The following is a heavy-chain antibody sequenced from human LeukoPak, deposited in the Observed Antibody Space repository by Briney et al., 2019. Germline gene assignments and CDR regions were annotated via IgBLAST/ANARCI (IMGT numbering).Heavy chain of an antibody. Sequence: GSLRLSCAASGFTFSSYAMNWVRQAPGKGLEWVSSISSSSTYIYYADSVKGRFTISRDNAKNSLYLQMNSLRAEDTAVYYCARDLGYCSSSSCDWGQGTLVTVSS. V-gene: IGHV3-21*01. J-gene: IGHJ4*02. CDR3: ARDLGYCSSSSCD. D-gene: IGHD2-2*01. CDR2: ISSSSTYI. CDR1: GFTFSSYA.